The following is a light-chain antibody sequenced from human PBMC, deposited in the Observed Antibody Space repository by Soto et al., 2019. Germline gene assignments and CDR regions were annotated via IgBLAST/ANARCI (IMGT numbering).Light chain of an antibody. CDR3: QSYDKRLTAYV. CDR1: SSSIGAGYE. Sequence: QTVLTQPPSVSGAPGQRVTISCSGTSSSIGAGYEVHWYQQLPGTAPKLVVSGNGNRPSGVPDRLSASKSGTSASLAITGLQAEDEGHYYCQSYDKRLTAYVFGTGTKVTVL. CDR2: GNG. V-gene: IGLV1-40*01. J-gene: IGLJ1*01.